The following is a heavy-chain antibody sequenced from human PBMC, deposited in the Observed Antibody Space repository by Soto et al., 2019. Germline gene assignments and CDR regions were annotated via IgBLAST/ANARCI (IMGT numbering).Heavy chain of an antibody. CDR2: INHSGST. D-gene: IGHD3-3*01. CDR3: ARGRGVTIFGVVISWYYFDY. J-gene: IGHJ4*02. V-gene: IGHV4-34*01. Sequence: SETLSLTCAVYGGSFSGYYWSWIRQPPGKGLEWIGEINHSGSTNYNPSLKSRVTISVDTSKNQFSLKLSSVTAADTAVYYCARGRGVTIFGVVISWYYFDYWGQGTLVTVSS. CDR1: GGSFSGYY.